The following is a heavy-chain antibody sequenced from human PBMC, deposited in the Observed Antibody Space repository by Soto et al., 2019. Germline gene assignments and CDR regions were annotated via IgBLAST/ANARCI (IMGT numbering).Heavy chain of an antibody. CDR3: ARDGDSSGHDY. Sequence: QVQLQESGPGLVKPSATLSLTCTVSGGSISSYYWSWIRQPPGKGLEWIGYIYYSGSTNYNPSLKSRVTISVDTAKNQFSLKLSSVTAADTAVYYCARDGDSSGHDYWGQGTLVTVSS. CDR1: GGSISSYY. V-gene: IGHV4-59*01. J-gene: IGHJ4*02. D-gene: IGHD6-19*01. CDR2: IYYSGST.